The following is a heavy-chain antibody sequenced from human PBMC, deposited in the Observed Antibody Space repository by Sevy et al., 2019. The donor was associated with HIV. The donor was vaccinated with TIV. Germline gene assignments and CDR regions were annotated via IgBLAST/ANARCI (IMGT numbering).Heavy chain of an antibody. D-gene: IGHD3-16*01. J-gene: IGHJ6*02. Sequence: GGSLRLSCAASTFTFNDYWMNWVRQAPGKGLEWVANINQHGSEKYFVDSVKGRFTISRDNAKNSLYLQMNSLRAEDTAVYYCARGGGGVDVWGQGTTVTVSS. V-gene: IGHV3-7*01. CDR2: INQHGSEK. CDR3: ARGGGGVDV. CDR1: TFTFNDYW.